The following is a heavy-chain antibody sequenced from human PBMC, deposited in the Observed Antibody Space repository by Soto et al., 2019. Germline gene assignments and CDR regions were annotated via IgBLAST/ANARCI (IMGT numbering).Heavy chain of an antibody. CDR2: ISSNGGST. V-gene: IGHV3-64*01. CDR1: GFTFSSYA. Sequence: GGSLRLSCAASGFTFSSYAMSWVRQAPGKGLEWVSAISSNGGSTYYANSVKGRFTISRDNSKNTLYLQMGSLRAEDMAVYYCARGAMITFGGVIVWGQGTLVTVSS. J-gene: IGHJ4*02. D-gene: IGHD3-16*01. CDR3: ARGAMITFGGVIV.